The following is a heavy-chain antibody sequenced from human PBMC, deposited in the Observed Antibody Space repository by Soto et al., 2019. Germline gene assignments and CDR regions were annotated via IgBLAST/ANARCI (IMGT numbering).Heavy chain of an antibody. Sequence: SETLSLTCTISGGSISSYYWSWIRQTPGKGLEWIGYIYYSGSTYYNPSPKSRVTISVDTSKNQFSLKLSSVTAADTAVYYCARAEYSSSSNWFDPWGQGTLVTVSS. CDR1: GGSISSYY. J-gene: IGHJ5*02. CDR2: IYYSGST. V-gene: IGHV4-59*06. D-gene: IGHD6-6*01. CDR3: ARAEYSSSSNWFDP.